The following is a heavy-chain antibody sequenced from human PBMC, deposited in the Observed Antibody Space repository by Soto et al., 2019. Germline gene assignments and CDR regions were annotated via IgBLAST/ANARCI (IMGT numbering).Heavy chain of an antibody. J-gene: IGHJ4*02. CDR3: ARDLQLRVCDY. V-gene: IGHV1-2*04. D-gene: IGHD1-7*01. CDR1: GYTFTGYF. CDR2: INPNSGGT. Sequence: GASVKVSCKASGYTFTGYFMHWVRQAPGQGLEWMGWINPNSGGTNYAQKFQGWITMTRDTSISTAYMELSRLRSDDTAVYYCARDLQLRVCDYWGPGTLVTVSS.